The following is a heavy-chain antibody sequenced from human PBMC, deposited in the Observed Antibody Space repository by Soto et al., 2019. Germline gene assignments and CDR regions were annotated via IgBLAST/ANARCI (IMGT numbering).Heavy chain of an antibody. V-gene: IGHV3-13*01. CDR1: GFTFSSYD. J-gene: IGHJ3*02. CDR3: ARGVRTFKDIVVVVAARGDVFDI. CDR2: IGTAGDT. D-gene: IGHD2-15*01. Sequence: GGSLRLSCAASGFTFSSYDMHWVRQATGKGLEWVSAIGTAGDTYYPGSVKGRFTISRENAKNSLYLQMNSLRAGDTAVYYCARGVRTFKDIVVVVAARGDVFDIWGQGTMVTVSS.